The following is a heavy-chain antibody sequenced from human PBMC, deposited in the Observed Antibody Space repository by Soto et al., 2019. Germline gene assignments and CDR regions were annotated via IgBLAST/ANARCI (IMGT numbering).Heavy chain of an antibody. CDR3: AKDYYDSSSYESPIASFAY. D-gene: IGHD3-22*01. CDR1: GFSFSIYG. CDR2: ITFDGSKK. J-gene: IGHJ4*02. V-gene: IGHV3-30*18. Sequence: PGGSLRLSCAASGFSFSIYGMHWVRQAPGKGLEWLAVITFDGSKKFYADSVRGRFTISRGSSQSTVYLQMNSLRVEDTALYYFAKDYYDSSSYESPIASFAYGGQGTLATVPS.